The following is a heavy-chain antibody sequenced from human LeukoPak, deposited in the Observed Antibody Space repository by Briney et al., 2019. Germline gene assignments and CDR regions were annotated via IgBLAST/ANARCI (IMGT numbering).Heavy chain of an antibody. Sequence: PGGSLRLSCAASGFTFSSYAMSWVRKAPGKGLEWVSAISGSGGSTYYADSVEGRFTISRDNSKNTLYLQMNSLRAEDTAVYYCAKDEFNDFWSGYHFDYWGQGTLVTVSS. D-gene: IGHD3-3*01. J-gene: IGHJ4*02. CDR1: GFTFSSYA. V-gene: IGHV3-23*01. CDR3: AKDEFNDFWSGYHFDY. CDR2: ISGSGGST.